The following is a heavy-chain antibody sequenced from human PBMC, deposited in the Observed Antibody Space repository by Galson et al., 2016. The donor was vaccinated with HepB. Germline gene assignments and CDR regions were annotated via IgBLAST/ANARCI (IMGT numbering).Heavy chain of an antibody. J-gene: IGHJ4*02. V-gene: IGHV3-23*01. CDR2: FSGSGGST. Sequence: SLRLSCAASGFTFSTSAMSWVRRAPGKGLEWVSTFSGSGGSTYYADSVKGRFTISRDNSKNTLYLQMNTLRAEDTAVYYCAKSPPVNMAVPYFDYWGQGTLVTVSS. CDR1: GFTFSTSA. CDR3: AKSPPVNMAVPYFDY. D-gene: IGHD6-19*01.